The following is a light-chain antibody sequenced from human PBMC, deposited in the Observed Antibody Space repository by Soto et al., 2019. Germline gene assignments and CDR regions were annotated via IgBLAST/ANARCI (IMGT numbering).Light chain of an antibody. CDR1: QSINSD. CDR3: QQRHNWRDT. J-gene: IGKJ5*01. CDR2: GAS. V-gene: IGKV3-11*01. Sequence: EIVMTQSPATLSVSPGETTRLSCRASQSINSDVAWYQQKVGQTPRLLIHGASTRATGIAARFSGSGSGTDFTLTISSLEPEDFAVYYCQQRHNWRDTFGQGTRLEIK.